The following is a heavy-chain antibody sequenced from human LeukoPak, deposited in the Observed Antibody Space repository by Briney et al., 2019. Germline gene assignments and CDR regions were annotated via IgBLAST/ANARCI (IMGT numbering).Heavy chain of an antibody. J-gene: IGHJ6*03. Sequence: GESLKISRKGSGYSFTSYWIGWVRQMPGKGLEWMGIIYPGDSDTGYSPSFQGQVTISADKSISTAYLQWSSLKASDTAMYYCARHVHCSSTSCYYYFMDVWGKGTTVTVSS. D-gene: IGHD2-2*01. CDR2: IYPGDSDT. CDR3: ARHVHCSSTSCYYYFMDV. CDR1: GYSFTSYW. V-gene: IGHV5-51*01.